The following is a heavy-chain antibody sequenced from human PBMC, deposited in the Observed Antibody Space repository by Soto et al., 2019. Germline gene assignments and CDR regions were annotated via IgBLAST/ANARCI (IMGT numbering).Heavy chain of an antibody. D-gene: IGHD6-19*01. CDR2: IYYSGRT. V-gene: IGHV4-59*01. Sequence: PSETLSLTCTVSSGSISTYYWSWIRQPPGKGLEWIGYIYYSGRTNYNPSLKSRVTISLDTSRNQFSLKLSSVTAADTAVYYCARQNPAVAGLLDYWGQGTLVTVSS. CDR1: SGSISTYY. J-gene: IGHJ4*02. CDR3: ARQNPAVAGLLDY.